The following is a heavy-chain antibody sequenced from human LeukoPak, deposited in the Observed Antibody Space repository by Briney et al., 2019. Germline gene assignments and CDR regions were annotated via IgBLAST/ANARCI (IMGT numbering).Heavy chain of an antibody. CDR2: VRRGASGGAT. D-gene: IGHD3-22*01. V-gene: IGHV3-49*04. Sequence: GGSLRLSCAASGFTFSSYAMHWVRQAPGKGLEWVGFVRRGASGGATYYAASVKDRFIISRDDSKSIAYLQMNSLETEDTAVYYCSSSYYHDSSGYGPLDYWGQGTLVTVSS. CDR1: GFTFSSYA. CDR3: SSSYYHDSSGYGPLDY. J-gene: IGHJ4*02.